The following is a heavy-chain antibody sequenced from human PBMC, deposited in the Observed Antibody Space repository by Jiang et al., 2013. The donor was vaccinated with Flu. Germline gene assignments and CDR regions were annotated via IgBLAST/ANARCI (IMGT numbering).Heavy chain of an antibody. CDR1: GDSVSSNSAA. Sequence: QTLSLTCAISGDSVSSNSAAWNWIRQSPSRGLEWLEGHTTGPKWYNDYAVSVKSRITINPDTSKNQFSLQLNSVTPEDTAVYYCARDRGAHIVVVTAIAGAFDIWGQGTMVTVSS. V-gene: IGHV6-1*01. J-gene: IGHJ3*02. CDR3: ARDRGAHIVVVTAIAGAFDI. CDR2: HTTGPKWYN. D-gene: IGHD2-21*02.